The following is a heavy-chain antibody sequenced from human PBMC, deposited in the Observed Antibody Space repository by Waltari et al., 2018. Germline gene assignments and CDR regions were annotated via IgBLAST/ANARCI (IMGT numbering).Heavy chain of an antibody. J-gene: IGHJ4*02. CDR1: GFSFGVYG. CDR2: ITWNGGQT. V-gene: IGHV3-20*04. CDR3: ARDFRSGYSIDL. Sequence: AQLVESGGTIVRPGGSMRLSCAATGFSFGVYGMSWVRQAPGKGLGWVSGITWNGGQTGYAESVKGRFTISRDDGKKSLYLQMNSLSDDDTALYYCARDFRSGYSIDLWGQGTLVTVSA. D-gene: IGHD6-13*01.